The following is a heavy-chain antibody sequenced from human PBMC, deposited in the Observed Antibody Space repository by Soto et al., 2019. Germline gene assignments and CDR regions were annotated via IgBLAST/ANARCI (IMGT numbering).Heavy chain of an antibody. CDR3: ARIFYFDLSGCGFLVS. Sequence: GGSLRLSCGASGFTLSHYAVSWVRQAPGKGLEWVSGISSTGRSTYYADSVKGRFTISRDNSDNMVFLQINSLRADDTALYYCARIFYFDLSGCGFLVSWGRGTLVTVSS. V-gene: IGHV3-23*01. CDR2: ISSTGRST. J-gene: IGHJ4*02. D-gene: IGHD3-22*01. CDR1: GFTLSHYA.